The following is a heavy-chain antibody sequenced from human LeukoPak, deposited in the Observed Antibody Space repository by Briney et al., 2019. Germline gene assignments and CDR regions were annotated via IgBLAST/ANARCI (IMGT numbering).Heavy chain of an antibody. V-gene: IGHV1-2*02. CDR3: AREVVSSWYGY. D-gene: IGHD6-13*01. CDR2: PNPNSGGT. Sequence: ASVTVSCKASGYXFTGHYIHWVRQAPGQGLEWRGWPNPNSGGTNYAQKFQGRVTMSRDTSTSTAYMELIRLTSDDTAVYYCAREVVSSWYGYWGQGTLVTVSS. J-gene: IGHJ4*02. CDR1: GYXFTGHY.